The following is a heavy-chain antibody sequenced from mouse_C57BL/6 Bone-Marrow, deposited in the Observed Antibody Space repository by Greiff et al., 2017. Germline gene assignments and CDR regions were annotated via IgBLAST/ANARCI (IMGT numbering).Heavy chain of an antibody. CDR1: GYAFTNYL. V-gene: IGHV1-54*01. CDR2: INPGSGGT. CDR3: ARLGNY. Sequence: QVQLMQSGAELVRPGTSVKVSCKASGYAFTNYLIEWVKQGPGQGLVWIGVINPGSGGTNYNEKFKGKATLTADKSSSTAYMQRSSLTSEDSAVYFCARLGNYWGQGTTLTVSS. D-gene: IGHD2-1*01. J-gene: IGHJ2*01.